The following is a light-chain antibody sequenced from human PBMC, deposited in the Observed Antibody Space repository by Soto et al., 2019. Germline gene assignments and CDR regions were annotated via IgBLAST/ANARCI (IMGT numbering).Light chain of an antibody. CDR1: SSDIGDSNY. CDR3: SSYTSSSKV. Sequence: QSALTQPASVSGSPGQSITISCTGASSDIGDSNYVSWYQQHPGKAPKLVIYDVSNRPSGVSNRFSGSKSGNTASLTISGLQAEDEADYYCSSYTSSSKVFGTGTKVTVL. V-gene: IGLV2-14*03. CDR2: DVS. J-gene: IGLJ1*01.